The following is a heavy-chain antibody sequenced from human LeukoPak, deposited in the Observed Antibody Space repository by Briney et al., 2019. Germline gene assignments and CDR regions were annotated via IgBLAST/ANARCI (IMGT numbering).Heavy chain of an antibody. CDR3: ARLGSGSYYNGNPFDY. CDR1: GYTLTELS. Sequence: ASVKVSCKVSGYTLTELSMHWVRQAPGKGLEWMGGFDPEDGETIYAQKFQGRVTMTRDMSTSTVYMELSSLRSEDTAVYYCARLGSGSYYNGNPFDYWGQGTLVTVSS. V-gene: IGHV1-24*01. D-gene: IGHD3-10*01. J-gene: IGHJ4*02. CDR2: FDPEDGET.